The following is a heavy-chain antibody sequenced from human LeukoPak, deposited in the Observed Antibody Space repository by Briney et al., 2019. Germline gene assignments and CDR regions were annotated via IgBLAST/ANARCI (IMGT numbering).Heavy chain of an antibody. Sequence: ASVKVSCKTSGYSFSDYYMHWVRQAPGQGLEWMGRIDPNRGGTNYAQKFQGRVTVTRDTSISTVYMELRSLRSDDTAVCYCARGRTTTDYWGQGTLVTVSS. D-gene: IGHD1-1*01. CDR1: GYSFSDYY. CDR2: IDPNRGGT. J-gene: IGHJ4*02. CDR3: ARGRTTTDY. V-gene: IGHV1-2*06.